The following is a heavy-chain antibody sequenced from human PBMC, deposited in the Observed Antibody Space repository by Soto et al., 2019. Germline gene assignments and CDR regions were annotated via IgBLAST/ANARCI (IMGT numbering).Heavy chain of an antibody. Sequence: GGSLRLSCAASGFTFSSYWMSWVRQAPGKGLEWVANIKQDGSEKYYVDSVKGRFTISRDNAKNSLYLQMNSLRAEDTAVYYCARLGGTTSGGYDFWSGYSDYYYYYYMDVWGKGTTVTVSS. D-gene: IGHD3-3*01. CDR1: GFTFSSYW. V-gene: IGHV3-7*01. CDR3: ARLGGTTSGGYDFWSGYSDYYYYYYMDV. CDR2: IKQDGSEK. J-gene: IGHJ6*03.